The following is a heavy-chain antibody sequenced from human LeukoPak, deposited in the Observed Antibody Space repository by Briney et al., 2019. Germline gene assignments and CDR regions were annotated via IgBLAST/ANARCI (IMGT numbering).Heavy chain of an antibody. J-gene: IGHJ4*02. CDR3: ARGNILSGYCFDF. CDR2: IHYTGAT. D-gene: IGHD3-9*01. Sequence: SETLSLTCAVYGGSITGYYWSWIRQPPGKGLEWVGEIHYTGATSYNPSLKSRATVSIDTSKNQVSLKLSSVTAADTAVYYCARGNILSGYCFDFWGQGALVTVSS. V-gene: IGHV4-34*01. CDR1: GGSITGYY.